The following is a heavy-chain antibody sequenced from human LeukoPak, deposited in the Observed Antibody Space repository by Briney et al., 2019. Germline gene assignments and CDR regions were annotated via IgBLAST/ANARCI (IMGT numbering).Heavy chain of an antibody. Sequence: GGSLRLSCAASGFTFSSYSMNWVRQAPGKGLEWVSSISGGGETTYYADSVKGRFPISRDNSKNTLYLQMNSLRAEDTAVYYCARDSGTTGEVKFDPWGQGTLVTVSS. CDR1: GFTFSSYS. D-gene: IGHD3-10*01. V-gene: IGHV3-23*01. CDR3: ARDSGTTGEVKFDP. J-gene: IGHJ5*02. CDR2: ISGGGETT.